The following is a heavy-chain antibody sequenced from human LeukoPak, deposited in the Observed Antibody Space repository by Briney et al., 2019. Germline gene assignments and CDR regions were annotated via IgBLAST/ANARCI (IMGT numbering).Heavy chain of an antibody. CDR1: GGSVSSGIYY. CDR3: ARGKHDAFDI. J-gene: IGHJ3*02. CDR2: IYYSGST. Sequence: SETLSLTCTVSGGSVSSGIYYWSWIRQPPGKGLEWIGYIYYSGSTNYNPSLKSRVTISVDTSKNQFSLKLSSVTAADTAVYYCARGKHDAFDIWGQGTMVTVSS. V-gene: IGHV4-61*01.